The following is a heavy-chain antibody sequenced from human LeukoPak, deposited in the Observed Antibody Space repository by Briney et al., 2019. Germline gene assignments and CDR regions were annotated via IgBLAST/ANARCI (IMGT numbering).Heavy chain of an antibody. CDR1: GGTFSSYA. CDR2: IIPIFGTA. V-gene: IGHV1-69*13. J-gene: IGHJ4*02. Sequence: ASVKVSCKASGGTFSSYAISWVRQAPGQGLEWMGGIIPIFGTANYAQKFQGRVTITADESTSTAYMELSSLRSEDTAVYYCARIRDYDILTGYPANYFDYWGQGTLVTVSS. D-gene: IGHD3-9*01. CDR3: ARIRDYDILTGYPANYFDY.